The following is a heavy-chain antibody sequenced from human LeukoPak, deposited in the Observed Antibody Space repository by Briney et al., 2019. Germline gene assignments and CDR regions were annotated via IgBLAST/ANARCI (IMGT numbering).Heavy chain of an antibody. Sequence: GGSLRLSCAASGFTFSSYEMNWVRQAPGKGLEWGSYISSSGSTIYYADSVKGRFTISRDNAKNSLYLQMNSLRAEDTAVYYCARGSVDTAMAIDYWGQGTLVTVSS. D-gene: IGHD5-18*01. J-gene: IGHJ4*02. CDR3: ARGSVDTAMAIDY. CDR2: ISSSGSTI. CDR1: GFTFSSYE. V-gene: IGHV3-48*03.